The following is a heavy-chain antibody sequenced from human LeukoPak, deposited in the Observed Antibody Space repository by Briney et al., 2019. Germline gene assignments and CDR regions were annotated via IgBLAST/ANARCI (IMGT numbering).Heavy chain of an antibody. Sequence: PGGSLRLSCAASGFTFSSYEMNWVRQAPGKGLEWVSYISSSGSTIYYADSVKGRFTISRDNAKNSLYLQMNSLRAEDTAVYHCGGVGIHLLGAFDIWGQGTMVTVSS. CDR1: GFTFSSYE. V-gene: IGHV3-48*03. D-gene: IGHD5-18*01. CDR3: GGVGIHLLGAFDI. J-gene: IGHJ3*02. CDR2: ISSSGSTI.